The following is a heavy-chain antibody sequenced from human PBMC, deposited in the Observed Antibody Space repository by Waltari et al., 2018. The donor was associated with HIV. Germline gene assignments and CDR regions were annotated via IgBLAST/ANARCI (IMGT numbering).Heavy chain of an antibody. V-gene: IGHV1-24*01. J-gene: IGHJ6*02. CDR2: FDPENGEA. CDR3: ATNEYGPDYYYGMDV. CDR1: GYTLTDLS. D-gene: IGHD1-1*01. Sequence: QVHLVQSGTEVKKPGASVKVSCKISGYTLTDLSIHWVRQATGKELEWVGRFDPENGEALYAQKLQGRVTMTEDTSTDTAYMELSSLRSEDTAVYYCATNEYGPDYYYGMDVWGQGTTVTVSS.